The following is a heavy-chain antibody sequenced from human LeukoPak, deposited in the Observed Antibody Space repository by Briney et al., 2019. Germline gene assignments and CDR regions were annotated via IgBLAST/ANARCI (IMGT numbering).Heavy chain of an antibody. CDR2: ISYDGSNK. D-gene: IGHD1-26*01. CDR3: AKELIVGAGDY. V-gene: IGHV3-30*18. J-gene: IGHJ4*02. CDR1: GFTFSSYG. Sequence: GRSLRLSCAASGFTFSSYGMHWVRQAPGKGLEWVAVISYDGSNKYYADSVKGRFTISRDNSKNTLYLQMNSLRAEDTAVYYCAKELIVGAGDYWGQGTLVTASS.